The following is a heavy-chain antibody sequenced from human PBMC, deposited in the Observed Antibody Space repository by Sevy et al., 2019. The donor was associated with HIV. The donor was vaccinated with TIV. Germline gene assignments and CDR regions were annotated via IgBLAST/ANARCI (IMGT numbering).Heavy chain of an antibody. CDR3: AKDSPVLTY. J-gene: IGHJ4*02. CDR1: GFTFNSYG. D-gene: IGHD4-17*01. CDR2: ISPNGGST. Sequence: GGSLRLSCATSGFTFNSYGVHWVRQAPGKGLEWVSAISPNGGSTYYTDSVKGRFTISRDNSKNTLYLQVNSLRAEDTAIYYCAKDSPVLTYWGQGTLVTVSS. V-gene: IGHV3-23*01.